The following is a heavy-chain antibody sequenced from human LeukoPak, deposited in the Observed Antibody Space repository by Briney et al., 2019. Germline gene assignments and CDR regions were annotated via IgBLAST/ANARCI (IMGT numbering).Heavy chain of an antibody. V-gene: IGHV3-30-3*01. Sequence: GGSLRLSCAASGFTFSTFLMHWVRQAPGKGLERVAVISYDGGNKYFADSVRGRFTISRDTSKNTLYLQMNSLRVEDTAVYYCARGSRYYGMDVWGQGTTVTVSS. J-gene: IGHJ6*02. CDR2: ISYDGGNK. CDR1: GFTFSTFL. CDR3: ARGSRYYGMDV.